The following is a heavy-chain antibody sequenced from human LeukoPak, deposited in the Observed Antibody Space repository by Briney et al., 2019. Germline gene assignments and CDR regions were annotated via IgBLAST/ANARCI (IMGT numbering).Heavy chain of an antibody. CDR1: GYTFSSYD. CDR2: MNPNSGNT. CDR3: ARGGFRRDAFDI. V-gene: IGHV1-8*01. J-gene: IGHJ3*02. Sequence: ASVKVSCKASGYTFSSYDINWVRQATGQGLEWMGWMNPNSGNTGYAQKFQGRVTMTRSTSINTAYMELSSLRSEDTAVYYCARGGFRRDAFDIWGQGTMVTVSS.